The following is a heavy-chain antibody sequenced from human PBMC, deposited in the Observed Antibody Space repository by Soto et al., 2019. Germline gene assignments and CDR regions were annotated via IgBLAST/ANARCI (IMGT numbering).Heavy chain of an antibody. D-gene: IGHD3-22*01. Sequence: GSGPTLVNPTQTLTLTCTFSGFSLSSSGMCVSWIRQPPGKALEWLARVDWDDDKYYNTSLKSRLTISKDTSKNQVVLTLTNMDPVDTATYYCARLNHYDSSGYAPYDYWGQGTLVTVSS. J-gene: IGHJ4*02. V-gene: IGHV2-70*11. CDR3: ARLNHYDSSGYAPYDY. CDR2: VDWDDDK. CDR1: GFSLSSSGMC.